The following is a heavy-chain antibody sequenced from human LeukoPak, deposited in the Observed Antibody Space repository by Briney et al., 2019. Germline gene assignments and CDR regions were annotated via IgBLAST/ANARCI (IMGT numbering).Heavy chain of an antibody. D-gene: IGHD3-10*01. CDR2: ISSGGSDK. CDR1: GLTVSSNH. CDR3: ARDCCGEWYFLDS. V-gene: IGHV3-30-3*01. Sequence: PGGSLRLSCAVSGLTVSSNHMIWVRQAPGKGLEWVAVISSGGSDKFYADSVKGRFTVSRDNSKNTLYLQMNSLRAEDTAVYYCARDCCGEWYFLDSWGQGTLITVSS. J-gene: IGHJ4*02.